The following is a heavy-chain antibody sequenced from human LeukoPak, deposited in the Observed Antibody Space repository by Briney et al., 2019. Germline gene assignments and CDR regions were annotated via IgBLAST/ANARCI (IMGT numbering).Heavy chain of an antibody. V-gene: IGHV4-34*01. Sequence: SETLSLTCAVYGGSFSGYYWSWIRQPPGKGLEWIGEINHSGSTNYNPSLKSRVTISVDTSKNQFSLKLSSVTAADTAVYYCARGSGRRENGGNYSPFDYWGQGTLVTVSS. D-gene: IGHD4-23*01. CDR1: GGSFSGYY. J-gene: IGHJ4*02. CDR3: ARGSGRRENGGNYSPFDY. CDR2: INHSGST.